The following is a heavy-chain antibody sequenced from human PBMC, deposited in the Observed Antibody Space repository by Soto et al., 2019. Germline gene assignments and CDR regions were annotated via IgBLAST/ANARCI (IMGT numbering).Heavy chain of an antibody. CDR3: AARFKLGIRPPDAFDI. CDR1: GFTFSSYA. Sequence: GGSLRLSCAASGFTFSSYAMSWVRQAPGKGLEWVSAISGSGGSTYYADSVKGRFTISRDNSKNTLYLQMNSLRAEDTAVYYCAARFKLGIRPPDAFDIWGQGTMVTVSS. CDR2: ISGSGGST. J-gene: IGHJ3*02. V-gene: IGHV3-23*01. D-gene: IGHD7-27*01.